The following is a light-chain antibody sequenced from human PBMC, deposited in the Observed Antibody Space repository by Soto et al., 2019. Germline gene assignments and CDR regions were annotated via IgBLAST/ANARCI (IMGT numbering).Light chain of an antibody. V-gene: IGLV1-40*01. J-gene: IGLJ1*01. CDR2: GNN. CDR3: QSYDSSLRGYV. CDR1: SSNFGAGND. Sequence: QSVLTQPPSVSGAPGQRVTLSCTGGSSNFGAGNDVQWYQQLPGTAPKLLIFGNNNRPSGVPDRFSGSKSGTSASLAISGLQAEDEADYYCQSYDSSLRGYVFGTGTKVTVL.